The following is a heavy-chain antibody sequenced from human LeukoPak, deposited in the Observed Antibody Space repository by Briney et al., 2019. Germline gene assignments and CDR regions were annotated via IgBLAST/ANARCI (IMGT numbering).Heavy chain of an antibody. CDR2: INTNTGKP. V-gene: IGHV7-4-1*02. D-gene: IGHD6-19*01. Sequence: ASVKVSCKASGYTFTSYGMYWVRQAPGQGLEWMGWINTNTGKPTYAQAFTGRFVFSLDTSVSTAYLQISSLKPEATAVYYCARESFTSGWYYYGMDVWGQGTTVTVSS. CDR3: ARESFTSGWYYYGMDV. CDR1: GYTFTSYG. J-gene: IGHJ6*02.